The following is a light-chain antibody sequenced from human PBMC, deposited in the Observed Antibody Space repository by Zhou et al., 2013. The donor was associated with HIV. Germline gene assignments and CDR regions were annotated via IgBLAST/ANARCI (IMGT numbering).Light chain of an antibody. V-gene: IGKV3-20*01. Sequence: QSPGTLSLSPGERATVSCRASQTVSSYLAWYQQKPGQAPRLLIYGASSRATGIPDRFSGSGSGTDFTLTISSLEPEDFAMYYCQQYANSSVTFGQGTKVESK. J-gene: IGKJ1*01. CDR2: GAS. CDR1: QTVSSY. CDR3: QQYANSSVT.